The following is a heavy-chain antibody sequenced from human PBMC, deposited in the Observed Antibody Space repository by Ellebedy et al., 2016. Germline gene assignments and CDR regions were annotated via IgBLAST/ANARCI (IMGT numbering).Heavy chain of an antibody. J-gene: IGHJ4*02. CDR3: ARGNGDLGYYDSSGDDSFDY. CDR1: GFTFSSYS. Sequence: GGSLRLSCAASGFTFSSYSMNWVRQAPGKGLEWVSSISSSSSYIYYADSVKGRFTISRDNAKNSLYLQMNSLRAEDTAVYYCARGNGDLGYYDSSGDDSFDYWGQGTLVTVSS. D-gene: IGHD3-22*01. V-gene: IGHV3-21*01. CDR2: ISSSSSYI.